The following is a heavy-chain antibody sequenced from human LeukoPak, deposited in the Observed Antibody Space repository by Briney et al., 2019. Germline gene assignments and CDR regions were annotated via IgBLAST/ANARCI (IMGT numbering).Heavy chain of an antibody. J-gene: IGHJ6*03. CDR2: INPNSGGA. CDR1: GYTFTGYY. CDR3: ARSSPPTYYHFYYYTDV. V-gene: IGHV1-2*02. D-gene: IGHD6-13*01. Sequence: ASVKVSCKASGYTFTGYYMHWVRQAPGQGLEWMGWINPNSGGAKCAQNFQGRVIMTTDTSISTAYMELTSLRSDDTAVYYCARSSPPTYYHFYYYTDVWGKGSTVTVSS.